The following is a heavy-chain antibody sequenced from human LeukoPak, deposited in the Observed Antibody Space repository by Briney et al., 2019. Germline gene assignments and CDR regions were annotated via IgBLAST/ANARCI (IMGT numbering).Heavy chain of an antibody. V-gene: IGHV3-30*02. D-gene: IGHD3-10*01. Sequence: PGGSLTLSCAPSGFAFSSYGMHWVRQAPGKGLEWVAFIRYDGSNKYYGDSVKGRFTISRDNSKNTLYLQMNSLRAEDTAVYYCAKDYYGSGSYYNGDTDYWGQGTLVTVSS. J-gene: IGHJ4*02. CDR2: IRYDGSNK. CDR3: AKDYYGSGSYYNGDTDY. CDR1: GFAFSSYG.